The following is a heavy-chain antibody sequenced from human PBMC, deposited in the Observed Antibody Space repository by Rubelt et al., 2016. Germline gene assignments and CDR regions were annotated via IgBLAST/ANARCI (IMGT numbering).Heavy chain of an antibody. V-gene: IGHV4-59*08. CDR3: ATITVGYCSGNDCKDF. CDR2: IYYSGRT. D-gene: IGHD2-15*01. J-gene: IGHJ4*02. Sequence: QVLLQESGPGLVKPSETLSLTCTVSGGSISSYYWSWIRQPPGKGLEWIGYIYYSGRTDYNPSLKSRVTISVDTSNKRFPLELNAVTAADTGVNYWATITVGYCSGNDCKDFWGQGTLVTVSS. CDR1: GGSISSYY.